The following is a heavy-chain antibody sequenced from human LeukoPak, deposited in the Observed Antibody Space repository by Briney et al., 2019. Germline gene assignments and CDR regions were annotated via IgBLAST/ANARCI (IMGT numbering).Heavy chain of an antibody. Sequence: GGSLRLSCAASGFTFSSYAMSWVRQAPGKGLEWVSAISGSGGSTYYADSVKGRFTISRDNSKNTLYLQMNSLRAEDTAVYYCAKQTRPQLERRLGFDHWGQGTLVTVSS. CDR3: AKQTRPQLERRLGFDH. CDR2: ISGSGGST. D-gene: IGHD1-1*01. CDR1: GFTFSSYA. J-gene: IGHJ4*02. V-gene: IGHV3-23*01.